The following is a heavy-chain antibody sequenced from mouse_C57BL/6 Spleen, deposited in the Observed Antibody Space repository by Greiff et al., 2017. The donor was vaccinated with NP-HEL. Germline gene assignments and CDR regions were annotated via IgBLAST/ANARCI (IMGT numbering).Heavy chain of an antibody. J-gene: IGHJ2*01. V-gene: IGHV1-61*01. CDR2: IYPSDSET. CDR1: GYTFTSYW. D-gene: IGHD1-1*01. CDR3: AASETTVGAFLFDY. Sequence: QVHVKQPGAELVRPGSSVKLSCKASGYTFTSYWMDWVKQRPGQGLEWIGNIYPSDSETHYNQKFKDKATLTVDKSSSTAYMQLSSLTSEDSAVYYCAASETTVGAFLFDYWGQGTTVTVSS.